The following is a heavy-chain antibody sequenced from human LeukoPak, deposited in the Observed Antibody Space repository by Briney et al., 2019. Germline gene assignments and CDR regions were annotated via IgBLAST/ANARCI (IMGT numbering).Heavy chain of an antibody. CDR2: IYYTGTT. J-gene: IGHJ4*02. D-gene: IGHD6-19*01. CDR1: GGSVRSYY. V-gene: IGHV4-59*02. CDR3: AREVTGTSGSFDY. Sequence: SETLSLTCTVSGGSVRSYYWTWMRQPPGGELEWLGYIYYTGTTNYNPSHKSRLTISVDTSKDHFSLKLSSVTAAGTAVYYCAREVTGTSGSFDYWGQGALVTVSS.